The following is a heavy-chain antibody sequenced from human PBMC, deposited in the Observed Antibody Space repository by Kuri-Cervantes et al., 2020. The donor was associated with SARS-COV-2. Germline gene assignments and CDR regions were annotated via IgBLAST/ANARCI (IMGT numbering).Heavy chain of an antibody. J-gene: IGHJ4*02. V-gene: IGHV4-61*01. CDR3: ARSGNWNPETLYY. CDR2: IYYSGST. Sequence: GSLRLSCAVSGGSISSGSYYWSWIRQPPGKGLEWIGYIYYSGSTNYNPSLKSRVTISVDTSKNQFSLKLSSVTAADTAVYYCARSGNWNPETLYYWGQGTLVTVDS. D-gene: IGHD1-20*01. CDR1: GGSISSGSYY.